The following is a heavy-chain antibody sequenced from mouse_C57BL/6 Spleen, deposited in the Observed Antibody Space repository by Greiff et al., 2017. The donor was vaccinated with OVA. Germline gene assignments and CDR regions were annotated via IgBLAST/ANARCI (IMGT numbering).Heavy chain of an antibody. CDR3: ARRRDEYDCDD. Sequence: EVKLVESGGDLVKPGGSLKLSCAASGFTFSSYGMSWVRQTPDKRLEWVATISSGGSYTYYPASVKGRFTISRDNAKNTLYLQKRRLTAEDTAVYYSARRRDEYDCDDWGQGTTLTVAS. J-gene: IGHJ2*01. V-gene: IGHV5-6*02. CDR1: GFTFSSYG. CDR2: ISSGGSYT. D-gene: IGHD5-1*01.